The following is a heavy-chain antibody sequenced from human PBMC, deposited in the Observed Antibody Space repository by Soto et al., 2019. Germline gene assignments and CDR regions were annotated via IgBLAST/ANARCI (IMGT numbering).Heavy chain of an antibody. CDR1: GYTLTELS. D-gene: IGHD7-27*01. Sequence: ASVKVSCKVSGYTLTELSMHWVRRAPGKGLEWMGGFDPEDGETIYAQKFQGRVTMTEDTSTDTAYMELSSLRSEDTAVYYCATKMLTGDHLHFDYWGQGTLVTVSS. J-gene: IGHJ4*02. CDR2: FDPEDGET. CDR3: ATKMLTGDHLHFDY. V-gene: IGHV1-24*01.